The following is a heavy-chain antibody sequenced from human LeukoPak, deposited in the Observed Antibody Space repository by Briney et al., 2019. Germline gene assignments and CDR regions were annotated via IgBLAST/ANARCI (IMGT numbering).Heavy chain of an antibody. J-gene: IGHJ4*02. CDR1: GFTFSSYW. V-gene: IGHV3-7*01. Sequence: GGSLRLSCAASGFTFSSYWMSWVRQAPGKGLEWVANIEQDGGEKYYVDSVKGRFTISRGNAKNSLYLQMNSLRAEDTAVYYCARGSGSYWVYWGQGTLVTVSS. CDR2: IEQDGGEK. D-gene: IGHD1-26*01. CDR3: ARGSGSYWVY.